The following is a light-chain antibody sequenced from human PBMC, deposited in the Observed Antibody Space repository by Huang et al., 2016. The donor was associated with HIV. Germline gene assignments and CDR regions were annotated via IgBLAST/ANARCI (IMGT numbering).Light chain of an antibody. CDR3: QQFYNMPYT. CDR1: RSLLFASNSKNF. CDR2: MAS. V-gene: IGKV4-1*01. J-gene: IGKJ2*01. Sequence: DILLTQSPDSLAVSLDEMATLTCRSSRSLLFASNSKNFLAWYQQKPGQSPKLLMYMASVRESGVPERFTGSGSGTEFTLTIASLQAEDVAVYYCQQFYNMPYTFGRGTRLEI.